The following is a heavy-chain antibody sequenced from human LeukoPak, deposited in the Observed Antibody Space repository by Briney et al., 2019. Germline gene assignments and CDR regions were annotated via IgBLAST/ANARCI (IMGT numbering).Heavy chain of an antibody. V-gene: IGHV1-69*13. CDR2: IIPIFGTT. D-gene: IGHD1-1*01. CDR3: ARGPTGTFGY. J-gene: IGHJ4*02. Sequence: ASVKVSCKASGGTFSSYAVNCVRQAPGQGLEWMGGIIPIFGTTKYTQKFQGRVTITADESTSTAYMELSSLRSEDTAVYYCARGPTGTFGYWGQGTLVTVSS. CDR1: GGTFSSYA.